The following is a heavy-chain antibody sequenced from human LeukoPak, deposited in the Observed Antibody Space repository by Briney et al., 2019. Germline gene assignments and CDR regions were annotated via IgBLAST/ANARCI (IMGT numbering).Heavy chain of an antibody. D-gene: IGHD1-26*01. CDR3: ARGLKYSGTYGWFDP. J-gene: IGHJ5*02. CDR2: IYSSGST. Sequence: PSETLSLTCTVSDGSISSYHWSWIRQSAGKGLAWIGCIYSSGSTNYNPSLKSRVTMSVDTSKNQFSLKLSSVTAADTAVYYCARGLKYSGTYGWFDPWGQGTLVTVSS. CDR1: DGSISSYH. V-gene: IGHV4-4*07.